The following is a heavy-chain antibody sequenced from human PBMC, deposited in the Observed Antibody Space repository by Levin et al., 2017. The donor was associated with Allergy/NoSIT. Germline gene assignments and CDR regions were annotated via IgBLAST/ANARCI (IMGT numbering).Heavy chain of an antibody. CDR1: GFDFSTSS. Sequence: PGGSLRLSCATSGFDFSTSSMTWVRQAPGRGLQWVSTISTSSTYIYQADSVKGRFTISRDNAKKSLYLQMDSLRADDTAVYYCARERGGSYADYWGQGTLVTVSS. CDR3: ARERGGSYADY. D-gene: IGHD1-26*01. V-gene: IGHV3-21*01. CDR2: ISTSSTYI. J-gene: IGHJ4*02.